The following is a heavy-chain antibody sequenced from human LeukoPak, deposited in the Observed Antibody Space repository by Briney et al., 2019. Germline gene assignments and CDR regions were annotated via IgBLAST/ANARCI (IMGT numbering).Heavy chain of an antibody. D-gene: IGHD5-24*01. CDR2: INPNSGGT. CDR3: ARDRGIKSDY. V-gene: IGHV1-2*06. J-gene: IGHJ4*02. Sequence: ASVRVSCKASGYTFISYGISWVRQAPGQGLEWMGRINPNSGGTNYAQKFQGRVTMTRDTSISTAYMELSRLRSDDTAVYYCARDRGIKSDYWGQGTLVTVSS. CDR1: GYTFISYG.